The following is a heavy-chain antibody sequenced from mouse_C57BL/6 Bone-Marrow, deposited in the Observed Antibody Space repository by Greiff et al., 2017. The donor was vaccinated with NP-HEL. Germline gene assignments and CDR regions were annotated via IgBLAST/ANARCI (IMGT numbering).Heavy chain of an antibody. CDR3: ARDLAMDY. Sequence: VQLQQPGAELVMPGASVKLSCKASGYTFTSYWMHWVKQRPGQGLEWIGEIDPSDSYTNYNQKFKGKSTLTVDKSSSTAYMQLSSLTSEDSAVYYCARDLAMDYWGQGTSVTVSS. J-gene: IGHJ4*01. V-gene: IGHV1-69*01. CDR1: GYTFTSYW. CDR2: IDPSDSYT.